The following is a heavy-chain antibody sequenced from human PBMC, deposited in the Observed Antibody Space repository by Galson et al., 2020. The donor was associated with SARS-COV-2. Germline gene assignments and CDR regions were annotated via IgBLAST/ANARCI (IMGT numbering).Heavy chain of an antibody. CDR2: INHSGST. CDR1: GGSFSGYY. Sequence: SETLSLTCAVYGGSFSGYYWNWIRQPPGKGLEWIGEINHSGSTNYNPSLKSRVTISVDTSKSQFSLKLSSVSAADTAVYYCARNPSYYDILSGYKSYHYMDVWDKGTTVTVSS. V-gene: IGHV4-34*01. CDR3: ARNPSYYDILSGYKSYHYMDV. D-gene: IGHD3-9*01. J-gene: IGHJ6*03.